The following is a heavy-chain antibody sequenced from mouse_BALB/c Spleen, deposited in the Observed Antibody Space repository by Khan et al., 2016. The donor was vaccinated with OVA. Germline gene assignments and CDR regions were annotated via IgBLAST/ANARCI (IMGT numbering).Heavy chain of an antibody. D-gene: IGHD2-4*01. CDR3: ARAYDYDVGGFAY. CDR1: GFSLSNYG. V-gene: IGHV2-9*02. J-gene: IGHJ3*01. CDR2: IWTGGIT. Sequence: QVQLKESGPGLVAPSQSLSITCTVSGFSLSNYGIHWVRQPPGKGLEWLGVIWTGGITNYNSALMSRLIISTDNSKSQVFLKMNRLQTDDTAIYYGARAYDYDVGGFAYWGQGTLGTVSA.